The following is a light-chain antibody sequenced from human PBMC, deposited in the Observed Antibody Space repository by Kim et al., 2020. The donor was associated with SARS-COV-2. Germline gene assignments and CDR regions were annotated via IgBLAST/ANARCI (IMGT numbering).Light chain of an antibody. CDR2: GDT. J-gene: IGLJ3*02. Sequence: QSVLTQPPSVSGAPGQRGTIACTGSSSNIGANYDVHWYQQLPGTAPKLLIHGDTNRPSGVPDRFSGSKSGTSASLAITGLQAEDEADYYCQSYDSSLSTSVFGGGTQLTVL. CDR1: SSNIGANYD. V-gene: IGLV1-40*01. CDR3: QSYDSSLSTSV.